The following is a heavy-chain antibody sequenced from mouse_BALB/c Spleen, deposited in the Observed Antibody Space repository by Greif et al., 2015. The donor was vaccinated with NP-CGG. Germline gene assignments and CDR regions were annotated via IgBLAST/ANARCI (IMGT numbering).Heavy chain of an antibody. CDR2: IYPGSGNT. CDR3: ARRTGTEAMDY. Sequence: QLQQSGPELVKPGASVKISCKASGYTFTDYYINWVKQKPGQGLEWIGWIYPGSGNTKYNEKFKGKATLTVDTSSSXAYMQFSSLTSEDTAVYFCARRTGTEAMDYWGQGTSVTVSS. CDR1: GYTFTDYY. J-gene: IGHJ4*01. D-gene: IGHD4-1*01. V-gene: IGHV1-84*02.